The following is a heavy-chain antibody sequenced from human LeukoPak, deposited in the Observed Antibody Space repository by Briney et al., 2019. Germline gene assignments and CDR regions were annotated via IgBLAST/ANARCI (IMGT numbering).Heavy chain of an antibody. V-gene: IGHV4-61*02. Sequence: PSETLSLTCTVSGGSISSGTHYWSWIRQPAGKGLEWIGRIYGSDIADYNPSLKSRVTLSVDTSKNQFSLKLSSVTAADTAVYFCARGLRSSIAYYHCDYWGQGTLVTVSS. CDR2: IYGSDIA. J-gene: IGHJ4*02. CDR3: ARGLRSSIAYYHCDY. D-gene: IGHD3-22*01. CDR1: GGSISSGTHY.